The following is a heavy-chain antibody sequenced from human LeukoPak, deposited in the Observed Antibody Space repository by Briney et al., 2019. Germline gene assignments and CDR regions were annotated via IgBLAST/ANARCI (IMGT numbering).Heavy chain of an antibody. Sequence: ASVKVSCKASGYTFTSYDINWVRQATGQGLEWMGWMNPNSGNTGCAQKFQGRVTMTRNTSISTAYMELSSLRSEDTAVYYCARGYVGATEYWFDPWGQGTLVTVSS. CDR2: MNPNSGNT. V-gene: IGHV1-8*01. CDR1: GYTFTSYD. J-gene: IGHJ5*02. D-gene: IGHD1-26*01. CDR3: ARGYVGATEYWFDP.